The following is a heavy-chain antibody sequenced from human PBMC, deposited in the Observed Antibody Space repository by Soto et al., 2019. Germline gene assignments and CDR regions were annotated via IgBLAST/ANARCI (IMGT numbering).Heavy chain of an antibody. J-gene: IGHJ2*01. CDR1: GVTFKDYG. CDR2: ISYDGKQT. CDR3: ARDGWGSNWYFDL. D-gene: IGHD3-16*01. Sequence: LSLTCTVSGVTFKDYGMHWVRQAPGKGLEWVAVISYDGKQTYYADSVKGRFTISKDKSKRTLFLQMNSLRVDDTAVYYCARDGWGSNWYFDLWGRGTLVTV. V-gene: IGHV3-30*03.